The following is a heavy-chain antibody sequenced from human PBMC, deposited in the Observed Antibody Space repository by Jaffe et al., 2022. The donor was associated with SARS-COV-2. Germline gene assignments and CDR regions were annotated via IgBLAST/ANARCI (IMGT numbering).Heavy chain of an antibody. V-gene: IGHV1-2*06. Sequence: QVQLVQSGAEVKKPGASVKVSCKASGYTFTGYYMHWVRQAPGQGLEWMGRINPNSGGTNYAQKFQGRVTMTRDTSISTAYMELSRLRSDDTAVYYCASPSNYGIPYYGMDVWGQGTTVTVSS. CDR1: GYTFTGYY. D-gene: IGHD4-4*01. CDR2: INPNSGGT. J-gene: IGHJ6*02. CDR3: ASPSNYGIPYYGMDV.